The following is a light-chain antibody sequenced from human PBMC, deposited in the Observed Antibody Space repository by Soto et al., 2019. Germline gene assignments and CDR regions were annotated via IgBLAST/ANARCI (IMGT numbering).Light chain of an antibody. V-gene: IGLV2-14*01. J-gene: IGLJ2*01. CDR1: SSDIGAHDR. CDR3: SSYTTNFAVV. CDR2: DVT. Sequence: QSALTQPASVSGSPGQSITISCTGTSSDIGAHDRVSWYQQHPGKVPELMIYDVTNRPSGVSDRFSGSKSGSTASLTISGLQAEDEADYYCSSYTTNFAVVFGGGTKLTVL.